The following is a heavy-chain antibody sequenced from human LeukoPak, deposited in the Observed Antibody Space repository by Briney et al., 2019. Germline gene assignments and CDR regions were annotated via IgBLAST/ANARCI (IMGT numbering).Heavy chain of an antibody. CDR1: GGSISSGGYS. CDR2: IYHSGST. V-gene: IGHV4-30-2*01. J-gene: IGHJ6*02. Sequence: SETLSLTCAVSGGSISSGGYSWSWIRQPPGKGLEWIGYIYHSGSTYYNPSLKSRVTISVDRSKNQFSLKLSSVTAADTAVYYCARYVDTAMVSGLDVWGQGTTVTVSS. D-gene: IGHD5-18*01. CDR3: ARYVDTAMVSGLDV.